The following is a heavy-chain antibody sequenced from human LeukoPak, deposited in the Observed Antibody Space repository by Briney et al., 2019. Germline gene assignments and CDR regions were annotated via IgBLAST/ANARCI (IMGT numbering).Heavy chain of an antibody. CDR3: ARGVGATHFDY. J-gene: IGHJ4*02. CDR2: IKQDGTEK. CDR1: GFTFSSYW. Sequence: PGGSLRLSCAASGFTFSSYWMSWVRQAPGKGLEWVAIIKQDGTEKYYVDPVRGRLTISRDNAKNSPYLQMNSLRAEDTAVYYCARGVGATHFDYWGQGTLVTVSS. D-gene: IGHD1-26*01. V-gene: IGHV3-7*04.